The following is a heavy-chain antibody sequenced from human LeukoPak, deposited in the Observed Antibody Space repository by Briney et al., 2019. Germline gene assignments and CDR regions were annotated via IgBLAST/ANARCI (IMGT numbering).Heavy chain of an antibody. CDR3: ARWAGARYYYYYYMDV. Sequence: ASVKVSCKASGYTFTSYYMHWVRQAPGQGLEWMGWMNPNSGNTGYAQKFQGRVTVTRNTSISTAYMELSSLRSEDTAVYYCARWAGARYYYYYYMDVWGKGTTVTVSS. CDR2: MNPNSGNT. V-gene: IGHV1-8*02. J-gene: IGHJ6*03. CDR1: GYTFTSYY. D-gene: IGHD6-19*01.